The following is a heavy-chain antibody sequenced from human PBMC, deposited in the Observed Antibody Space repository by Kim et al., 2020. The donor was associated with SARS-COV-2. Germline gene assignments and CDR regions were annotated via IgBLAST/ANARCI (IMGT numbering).Heavy chain of an antibody. J-gene: IGHJ1*01. CDR1: GFTFSSYG. D-gene: IGHD2-2*01. Sequence: GGSLRLSCAASGFTFSSYGMHWVRQAPGKGLEWVAVISYDGSNKYYADSVKGRFTISRDNSKNTLYLQMNSLRAEDTDVYYCAKDPFKYQLLSSYFQHWGQGTLVTVSS. CDR2: ISYDGSNK. V-gene: IGHV3-30*18. CDR3: AKDPFKYQLLSSYFQH.